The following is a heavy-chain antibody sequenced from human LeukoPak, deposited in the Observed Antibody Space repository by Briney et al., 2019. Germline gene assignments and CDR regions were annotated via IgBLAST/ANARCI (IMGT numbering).Heavy chain of an antibody. J-gene: IGHJ4*02. Sequence: PSETLSLTCTVSGGSISSYYWSWIRQPPGKGLEWIGYICYSGSTNYNPSLKSRVTISVDTSKNQFSLKLSSVTAADTAVYYCARARGVGYCSGGSCYALDYWGQGTLVTVSS. V-gene: IGHV4-59*01. CDR1: GGSISSYY. CDR3: ARARGVGYCSGGSCYALDY. D-gene: IGHD2-15*01. CDR2: ICYSGST.